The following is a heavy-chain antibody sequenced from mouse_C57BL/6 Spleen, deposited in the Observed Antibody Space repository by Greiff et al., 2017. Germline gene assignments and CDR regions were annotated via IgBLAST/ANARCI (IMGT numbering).Heavy chain of an antibody. J-gene: IGHJ3*01. Sequence: QVQLQQSGAELARPGASVKMSCKASGYTFTSYTMPWVKQRPGQGLEWIGYINPSSGYTKYNQKFKDKATLTADKSASTAYMQLSSLTSEDSAVYYCARWGYDWGFAYWGQGTLVTVSA. D-gene: IGHD2-2*01. CDR1: GYTFTSYT. CDR2: INPSSGYT. CDR3: ARWGYDWGFAY. V-gene: IGHV1-4*01.